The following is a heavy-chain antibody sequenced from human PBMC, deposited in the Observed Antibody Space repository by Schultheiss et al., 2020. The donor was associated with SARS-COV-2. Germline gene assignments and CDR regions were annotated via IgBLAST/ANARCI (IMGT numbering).Heavy chain of an antibody. CDR3: ARDSPSGYYDSSGYFDY. Sequence: GGSLRLSCAASGFTFSSYAMSWVRQAPGKGLEWVSAISGSGGSTYYADSVKGRFTISRDNSKNTLYLQMNSLRAEDTAVYYCARDSPSGYYDSSGYFDYWGQGTLVTVSS. CDR2: ISGSGGST. J-gene: IGHJ4*02. D-gene: IGHD3-22*01. V-gene: IGHV3-23*01. CDR1: GFTFSSYA.